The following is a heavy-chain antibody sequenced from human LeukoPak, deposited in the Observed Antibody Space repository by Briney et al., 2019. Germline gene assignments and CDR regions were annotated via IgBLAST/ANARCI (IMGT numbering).Heavy chain of an antibody. Sequence: GGSLRLSCAASGFTFSSYWMSWVRQAPGKGLEWISYISSSGSTIHYADSVKGRFTISRDNSKNTLYLQMNSLRAEDTAVYYCARLGDNYYDSYNNWGQGTLVTVSS. J-gene: IGHJ4*02. CDR3: ARLGDNYYDSYNN. CDR2: ISSSGSTI. CDR1: GFTFSSYW. D-gene: IGHD3-22*01. V-gene: IGHV3-48*01.